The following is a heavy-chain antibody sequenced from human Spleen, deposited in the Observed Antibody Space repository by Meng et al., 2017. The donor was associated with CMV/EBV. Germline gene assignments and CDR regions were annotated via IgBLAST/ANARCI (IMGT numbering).Heavy chain of an antibody. CDR3: AKIFGSGWSHDAFDI. CDR1: GFTVSRYA. D-gene: IGHD6-13*01. V-gene: IGHV3-30*04. CDR2: MSSDGGYK. J-gene: IGHJ3*02. Sequence: GESLKISCAASGFTVSRYAMHWVRQAAGKGLDWVAVMSSDGGYKNYADSVRGRFTISRDNAKNTLYLQMNSLRAEDTAVYYCAKIFGSGWSHDAFDIWGQGTMVTVSS.